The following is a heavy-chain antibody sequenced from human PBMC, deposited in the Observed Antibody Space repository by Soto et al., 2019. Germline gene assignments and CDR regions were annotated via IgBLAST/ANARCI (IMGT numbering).Heavy chain of an antibody. CDR2: ISYDGSSQ. CDR1: GFSFSFYA. D-gene: IGHD6-13*01. Sequence: QLQLVESGGGVVQPGRSLRLSCAASGFSFSFYAIHWVRQAPGKGLEWVAFISYDGSSQYYADSLKGRFTISRDNSKNTVDLPMNSLRPGETSEYYCARERTAGGTDISYHGLDVWGQGTAVSVSS. CDR3: ARERTAGGTDISYHGLDV. V-gene: IGHV3-30-3*01. J-gene: IGHJ6*02.